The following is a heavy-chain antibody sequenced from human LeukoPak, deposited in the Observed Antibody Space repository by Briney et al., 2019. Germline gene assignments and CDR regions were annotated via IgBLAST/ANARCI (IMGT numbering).Heavy chain of an antibody. J-gene: IGHJ4*02. D-gene: IGHD3-22*01. CDR3: ARDYDSSGYRFDY. CDR2: IYYSGST. CDR1: GGSISTYY. Sequence: SETLSLTCTVSGGSISTYYRSWIRQPPGKGLEWIGYIYYSGSTNYNPSLKSRVTISVDTSKNQFSLKLSSVTAADTAVYYCARDYDSSGYRFDYWGQGTLVTVSS. V-gene: IGHV4-59*01.